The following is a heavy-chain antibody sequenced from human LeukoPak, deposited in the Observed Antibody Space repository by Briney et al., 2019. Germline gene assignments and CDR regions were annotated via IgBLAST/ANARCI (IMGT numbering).Heavy chain of an antibody. J-gene: IGHJ6*03. CDR2: ISSSSSTI. D-gene: IGHD1-7*01. Sequence: GGSLRLSCAASGFTFSSYSMNWVRQAPGKGLEWVSYISSSSSTIYYADSVKGRFTISRDNAKNSLYLQMNSLRAEDTAVYYCARDNWNYIDYYYYMDVWGKGTTVTVSS. CDR3: ARDNWNYIDYYYYMDV. CDR1: GFTFSSYS. V-gene: IGHV3-48*01.